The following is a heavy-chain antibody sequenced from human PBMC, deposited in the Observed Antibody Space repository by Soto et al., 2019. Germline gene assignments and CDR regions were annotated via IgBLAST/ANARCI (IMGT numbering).Heavy chain of an antibody. D-gene: IGHD1-26*01. CDR1: GFTFSNYG. CDR3: AKDLSPSSGSYYGYFDY. Sequence: PGGSLRLSCVASGFTFSNYGMNWVRQTPGKGLERVSAISGSGDNTYYADSVKGRFTISRDNSKNTLYLQMNSLRAEDTAVYYCAKDLSPSSGSYYGYFDYWGQGTLVTVSS. J-gene: IGHJ4*02. CDR2: ISGSGDNT. V-gene: IGHV3-23*01.